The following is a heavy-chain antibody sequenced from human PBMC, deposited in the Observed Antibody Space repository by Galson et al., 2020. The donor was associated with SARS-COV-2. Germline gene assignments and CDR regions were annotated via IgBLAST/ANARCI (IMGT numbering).Heavy chain of an antibody. D-gene: IGHD2-2*01. V-gene: IGHV3-23*01. Sequence: GESLKISCAASGFTFSTYAMSWVRQAPGKGLDWVSTISGSGHSTYYADSVKGRFTISRDNSKNTLYLQMNSLRAEDTAVYHCAKTSEYCSSNSCYGYYYYYYGMDVWGQGTTVTVSS. J-gene: IGHJ6*02. CDR1: GFTFSTYA. CDR3: AKTSEYCSSNSCYGYYYYYYGMDV. CDR2: ISGSGHST.